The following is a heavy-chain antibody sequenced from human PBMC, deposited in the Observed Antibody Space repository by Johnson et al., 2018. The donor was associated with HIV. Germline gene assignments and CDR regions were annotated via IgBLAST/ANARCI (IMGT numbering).Heavy chain of an antibody. Sequence: QVQLVESGGVVVQPGGSLRLSCAASGFTFDDYAMHWVRQAPGKGLEWVAVILYDGSNKYYADSVQGRFTISRDNSKNTLYLQMNSLRAEDTAVYYCARAMVREEAFDIWGQGTMVTVSS. CDR1: GFTFDDYA. J-gene: IGHJ3*02. V-gene: IGHV3-30-3*01. CDR3: ARAMVREEAFDI. D-gene: IGHD4/OR15-4a*01. CDR2: ILYDGSNK.